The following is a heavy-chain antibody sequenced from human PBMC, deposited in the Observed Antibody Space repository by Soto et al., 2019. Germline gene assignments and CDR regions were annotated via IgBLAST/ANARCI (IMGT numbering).Heavy chain of an antibody. CDR3: AKPITMIENPFDY. CDR1: GFTFSSYG. V-gene: IGHV3-30*18. D-gene: IGHD3-22*01. J-gene: IGHJ4*02. Sequence: GGSLRLSCAASGFTFSSYGMHWVRQAPGKGLEWVAVISYDGSNKYYADSVKGRFTISRDNSKNTLYLQMNSLRAEDTAVYYCAKPITMIENPFDYWGQGTLVTVSS. CDR2: ISYDGSNK.